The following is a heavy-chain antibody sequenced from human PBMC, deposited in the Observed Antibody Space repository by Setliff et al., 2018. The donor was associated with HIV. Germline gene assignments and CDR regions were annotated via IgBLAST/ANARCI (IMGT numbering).Heavy chain of an antibody. D-gene: IGHD3-22*01. J-gene: IGHJ2*01. CDR1: GYSFTNND. CDR2: MNPNSGHT. Sequence: ASVKVSCKASGYSFTNNDINWVRQATGQGLEWMGWMNPNSGHTGYAQRFHDRVTITAEKSTNTAYMELTSLTSEDTAMYYCARDDHYYDMGSIYSDWYFDVWGPATQVTVSS. CDR3: ARDDHYYDMGSIYSDWYFDV. V-gene: IGHV1-8*02.